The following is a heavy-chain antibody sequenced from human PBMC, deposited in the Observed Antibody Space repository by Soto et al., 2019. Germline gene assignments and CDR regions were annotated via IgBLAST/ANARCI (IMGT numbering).Heavy chain of an antibody. Sequence: QVQLVQSGAEVKKPGASVKVSCKASGYTFTGYYMHWVRQAPGQGLEWMGWINPNSGGTNYAQKFQGRVTMTRDTSISTAYMELSRLRSDDTAVYYCARRYCTNGVCRGPFDYWGQGTLVTVSS. CDR1: GYTFTGYY. J-gene: IGHJ4*02. D-gene: IGHD2-8*01. CDR3: ARRYCTNGVCRGPFDY. CDR2: INPNSGGT. V-gene: IGHV1-2*02.